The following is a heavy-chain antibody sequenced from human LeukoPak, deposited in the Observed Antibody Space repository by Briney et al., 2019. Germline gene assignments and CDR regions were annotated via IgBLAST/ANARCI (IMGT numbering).Heavy chain of an antibody. CDR3: AREIALYDFWSGYYGGLDY. Sequence: GRSLRLSCAASGFTFSSYAMHWVRQAPGKGLEWVAVISYDGSNKYYADPVKGRFTISRDNSKNTLYLQMNSLRAEDTAVYYCAREIALYDFWSGYYGGLDYWGQGTLVTVSS. J-gene: IGHJ4*02. CDR2: ISYDGSNK. V-gene: IGHV3-30*01. CDR1: GFTFSSYA. D-gene: IGHD3-3*01.